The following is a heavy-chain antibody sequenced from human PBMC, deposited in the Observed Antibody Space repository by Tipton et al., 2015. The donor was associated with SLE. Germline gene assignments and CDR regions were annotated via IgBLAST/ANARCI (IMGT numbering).Heavy chain of an antibody. J-gene: IGHJ4*02. Sequence: TLSLTCAVYGGSFSGYYWSWIRQPPGKGLEWIGEINHSGSTDYNPSLKSRVTISVDTSKNQFSLKLSSVTAADTAVYYCARGGNDSSGYYSHWGQGTLVTVSS. CDR1: GGSFSGYY. CDR2: INHSGST. V-gene: IGHV4-34*01. D-gene: IGHD3-22*01. CDR3: ARGGNDSSGYYSH.